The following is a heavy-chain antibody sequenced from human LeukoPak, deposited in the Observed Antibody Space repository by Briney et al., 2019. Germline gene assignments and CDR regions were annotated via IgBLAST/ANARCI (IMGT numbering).Heavy chain of an antibody. V-gene: IGHV3-74*01. Sequence: GGSLRLSCAASGFTFSSYWMHWVRQAPGKGLVWVSRINSDGSSTSYADSVKGRFTIPRDNAKNTLYLQMNSLRAEDTAVYYCARAISTGPIDYFDYWGQGTLVTVSS. D-gene: IGHD3-9*01. CDR1: GFTFSSYW. CDR2: INSDGSST. CDR3: ARAISTGPIDYFDY. J-gene: IGHJ4*02.